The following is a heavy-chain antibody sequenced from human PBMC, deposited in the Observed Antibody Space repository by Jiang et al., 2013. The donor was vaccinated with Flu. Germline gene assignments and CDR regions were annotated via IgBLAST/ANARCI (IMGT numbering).Heavy chain of an antibody. V-gene: IGHV3-30*18. Sequence: LRLSCAASGFTFSSYAMYWVRQAPGKGLEWVAVISYDGSNKYYADSVKGRFTISRDNSKNTLYLQMNSLRAEDTAVYYCAKLLEWPFDYWGQGTLVTVSS. CDR3: AKLLEWPFDY. D-gene: IGHD3-3*01. CDR1: GFTFSSYA. J-gene: IGHJ4*02. CDR2: ISYDGSNK.